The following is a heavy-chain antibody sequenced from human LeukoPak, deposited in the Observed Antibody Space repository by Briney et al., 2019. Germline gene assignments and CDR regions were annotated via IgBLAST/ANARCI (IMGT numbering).Heavy chain of an antibody. V-gene: IGHV3-48*03. Sequence: GGSLRLSCAASGFTLSGYEMNWVRQAPGKGLEWLSYITSSGLTIYYADSVKGRFTISRDNAKNSVFLHMESLRAEDSAVYYCARADYGDYGYFDLWGRGTLVTVSS. CDR1: GFTLSGYE. CDR2: ITSSGLTI. CDR3: ARADYGDYGYFDL. J-gene: IGHJ2*01. D-gene: IGHD4-17*01.